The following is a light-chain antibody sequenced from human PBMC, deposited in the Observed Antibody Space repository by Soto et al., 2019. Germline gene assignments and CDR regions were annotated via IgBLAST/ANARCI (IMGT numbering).Light chain of an antibody. V-gene: IGKV3-20*01. CDR2: GAS. CDR3: QQYEKWPPSIT. J-gene: IGKJ1*01. CDR1: QSVSSSH. Sequence: EIVLTQSPGTLSLSPGERATLSCRASQSVSSSHLAWYQQKPGQAPRLLISGASNRATGIPARFSGSGSGTDFTLTISSLEPEDFAVYYCQQYEKWPPSITFGQGTKVDIK.